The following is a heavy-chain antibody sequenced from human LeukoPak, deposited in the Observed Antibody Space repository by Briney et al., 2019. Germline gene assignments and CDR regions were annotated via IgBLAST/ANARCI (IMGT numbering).Heavy chain of an antibody. J-gene: IGHJ6*04. CDR3: AELGITMIGGV. D-gene: IGHD3-10*02. CDR2: ISSSGSTI. CDR1: GFTFSIYG. Sequence: GGSLRLSCAASGFTFSIYGMGWVRQAPGKGLEWVSYISSSGSTIYYADSVKGRFTISRDNAKNSLYLQMNSLRAEDTAVYYCAELGITMIGGVWGKGTTVTISS. V-gene: IGHV3-48*04.